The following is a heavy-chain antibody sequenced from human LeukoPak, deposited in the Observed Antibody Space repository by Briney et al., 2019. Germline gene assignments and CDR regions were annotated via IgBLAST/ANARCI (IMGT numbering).Heavy chain of an antibody. Sequence: GESLKISCKGSGYNFTIYWIGWVRQMPGKGLEWMGIIYPGDSDTRYSPSFQGQVTISADKSISTAYLQWSSLKASDTAMYYCARAASYYISWFDPWGQGTLVTVSS. D-gene: IGHD1-26*01. CDR1: GYNFTIYW. V-gene: IGHV5-51*01. CDR2: IYPGDSDT. CDR3: ARAASYYISWFDP. J-gene: IGHJ5*02.